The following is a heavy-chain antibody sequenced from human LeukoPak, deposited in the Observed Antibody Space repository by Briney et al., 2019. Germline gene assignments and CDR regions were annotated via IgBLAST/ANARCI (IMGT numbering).Heavy chain of an antibody. CDR1: GYTFTGYY. D-gene: IGHD4-17*01. V-gene: IGHV1-2*02. Sequence: ASVKVSCKASGYTFTGYYMHWVRQAPGQGLEWMGWINPNSGGTNYAQKFQGRVTMTRDTSISTAYMELSRLRSDDTAVYYCARVIGYGDYVFDYWGQGTLVTVSS. CDR2: INPNSGGT. CDR3: ARVIGYGDYVFDY. J-gene: IGHJ4*02.